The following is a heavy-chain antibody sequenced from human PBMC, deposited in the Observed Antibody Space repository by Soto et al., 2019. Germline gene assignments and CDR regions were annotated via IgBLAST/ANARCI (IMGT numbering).Heavy chain of an antibody. D-gene: IGHD6-13*01. J-gene: IGHJ4*02. Sequence: QIQLHESGPGLVKPSQTLSLTCTVSGGSIRSGDYYWSWIRQTPERGLEWCGYVHYSGNTFYNPSLKSRATISLDTSRNQFSLNLSSVTAADSAVYYCAREIMAAGHFYYWGQGALVPVSS. CDR3: AREIMAAGHFYY. CDR1: GGSIRSGDYY. V-gene: IGHV4-30-4*01. CDR2: VHYSGNT.